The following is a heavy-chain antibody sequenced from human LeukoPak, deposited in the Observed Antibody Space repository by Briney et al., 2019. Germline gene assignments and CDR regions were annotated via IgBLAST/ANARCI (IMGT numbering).Heavy chain of an antibody. CDR3: ASTRAVAGTYLQQ. D-gene: IGHD6-19*01. J-gene: IGHJ1*01. CDR2: IRFDGTIE. V-gene: IGHV3-30*02. CDR1: GFSFSTFG. Sequence: GGSLRLSCAASGFSFSTFGMHWVRQGPGKGLEWVAFIRFDGTIESYADSMKGRFTISRDNSVNMLYLEMNTVRAEDTAVYYCASTRAVAGTYLQQWGQGTLVTVSS.